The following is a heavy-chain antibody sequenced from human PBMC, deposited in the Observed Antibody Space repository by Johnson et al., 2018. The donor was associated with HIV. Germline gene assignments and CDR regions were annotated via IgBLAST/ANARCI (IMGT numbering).Heavy chain of an antibody. Sequence: VQLVESGGGLIQPGGSLRLSCAGSGFTVSSNYMSWVRQASGKGLEWVSVVYNSGPTYYGDSVKGRFTISRDNSKNTLYRQMNSLRAEDTAVYYCARNLFFYFGSSPYSDPRPVAFDILGQGTMVTVYS. CDR3: ARNLFFYFGSSPYSDPRPVAFDI. CDR2: VYNSGPT. D-gene: IGHD3-22*01. CDR1: GFTVSSNY. J-gene: IGHJ3*02. V-gene: IGHV3-53*01.